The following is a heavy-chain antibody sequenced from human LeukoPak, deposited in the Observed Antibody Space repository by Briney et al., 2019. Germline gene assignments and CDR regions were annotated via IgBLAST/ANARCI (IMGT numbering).Heavy chain of an antibody. J-gene: IGHJ2*01. Sequence: SETLSLTCTSGGSISSSSYYWGWIRQPPGKGLEWIGTIYYSGSTYYNPSLNSRVSISIDKSKNQFSLKLSSVTAADRAVYYCARREYYDSTGYFDLWGRGTLVTV. V-gene: IGHV4-39*07. CDR1: GGSISSSSYY. D-gene: IGHD3-22*01. CDR2: IYYSGST. CDR3: ARREYYDSTGYFDL.